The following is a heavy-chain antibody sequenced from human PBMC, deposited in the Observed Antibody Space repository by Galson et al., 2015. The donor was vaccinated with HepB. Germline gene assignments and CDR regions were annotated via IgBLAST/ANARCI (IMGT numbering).Heavy chain of an antibody. CDR1: GYSFTGYG. CDR3: ARDDRYYHLWSGYYTGLDS. CDR2: ITAYNGNT. J-gene: IGHJ4*02. D-gene: IGHD3-3*01. V-gene: IGHV1-18*01. Sequence: SVKVSCKASGYSFTGYGISWVRQAPGQGLEWMGWITAYNGNTKYAQNFQDRVTMTTDTSTSTAYIEIWSLTSDDTAVYYCARDDRYYHLWSGYYTGLDSWGQGTLVTVSS.